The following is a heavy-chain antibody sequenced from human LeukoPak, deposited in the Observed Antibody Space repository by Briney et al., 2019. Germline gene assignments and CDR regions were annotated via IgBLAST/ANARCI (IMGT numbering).Heavy chain of an antibody. CDR2: ISGSGGST. Sequence: GGSLRLSCAASGFTFSSYAVSWVRQAPGKGLEWVSAISGSGGSTYYADSVKGRFTISRDNSKNTLYLQMNSLRAEDTAMFYCAKDSLRKSIVGTTTRGVNDYWGQGTLVTVSS. V-gene: IGHV3-23*01. D-gene: IGHD1-26*01. CDR1: GFTFSSYA. CDR3: AKDSLRKSIVGTTTRGVNDY. J-gene: IGHJ4*02.